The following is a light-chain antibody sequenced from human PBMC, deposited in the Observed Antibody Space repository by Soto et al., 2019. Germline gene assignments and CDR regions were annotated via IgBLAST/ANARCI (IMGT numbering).Light chain of an antibody. Sequence: EIVMTQSPATLSVSPGERATLSCRASQSISSTLAWYQQIPGRAPRLLIYGASTRAPGIPARFSGSGSGTEFTLTISSLQSEDFAVYYCQQYNKWPLTFGGGTKVEIK. CDR2: GAS. V-gene: IGKV3-15*01. CDR1: QSISST. J-gene: IGKJ4*01. CDR3: QQYNKWPLT.